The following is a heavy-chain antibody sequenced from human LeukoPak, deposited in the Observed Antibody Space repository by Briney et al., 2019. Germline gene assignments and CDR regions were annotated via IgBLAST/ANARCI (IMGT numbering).Heavy chain of an antibody. V-gene: IGHV1-46*01. Sequence: ASVKVSCKTSGFDFVTSVIHWVRQAPGQGPEWMGVISPSGGSTIYAQKFKGRVTLTRDMSTSTDYLELSSLRSEDTAVYYCARDNSVRDEAWWFNPWGQGTLVTVSS. CDR2: ISPSGGST. CDR3: ARDNSVRDEAWWFNP. J-gene: IGHJ5*02. CDR1: GFDFVTSV. D-gene: IGHD5-24*01.